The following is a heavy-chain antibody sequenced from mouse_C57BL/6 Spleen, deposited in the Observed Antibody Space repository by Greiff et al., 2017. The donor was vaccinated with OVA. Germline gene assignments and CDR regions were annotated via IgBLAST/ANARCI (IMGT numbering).Heavy chain of an antibody. CDR1: GFTFSDYY. D-gene: IGHD2-1*01. J-gene: IGHJ4*01. V-gene: IGHV5-16*01. Sequence: EVQLVESEGGLVQPGSSMKLSCTASGFTFSDYYMAWVRQVPEKGLEWVANINYDGSSTYYLDSLKSRFIISRDNAKNILYLQMSSLKSEDTATYYCARVPDYGNKGDYAMDYWGQGTSVTVSS. CDR2: INYDGSST. CDR3: ARVPDYGNKGDYAMDY.